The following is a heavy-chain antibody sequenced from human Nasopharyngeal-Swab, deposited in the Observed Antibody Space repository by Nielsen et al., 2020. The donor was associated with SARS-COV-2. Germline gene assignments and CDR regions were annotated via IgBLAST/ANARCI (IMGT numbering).Heavy chain of an antibody. CDR3: ARGGLSSTTVVTNDY. V-gene: IGHV4-34*01. Sequence: SETLSLTCAVYGGSFSGYYWSWIRQPPGKGLEWTGEINHSGSINYNPSLKSRVTISVDTSKNQFSLKLSSVTAADTAVYYCARGGLSSTTVVTNDYWGQGTLVTVSS. CDR1: GGSFSGYY. J-gene: IGHJ4*02. D-gene: IGHD4-23*01. CDR2: INHSGSI.